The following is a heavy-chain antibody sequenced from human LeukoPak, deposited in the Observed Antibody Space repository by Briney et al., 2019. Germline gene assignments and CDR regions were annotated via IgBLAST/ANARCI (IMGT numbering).Heavy chain of an antibody. Sequence: PGRSLRLSCAASGFTFSSYGMHWVRQAPGKGLEWVAVIWYDGSNKYYADSVKGRFTISRDNSKNTLYLQMNSLGAEDTAVYYCARDARYYYDSSGYYSDAFDIWGQGTMVTVSS. J-gene: IGHJ3*02. CDR2: IWYDGSNK. D-gene: IGHD3-22*01. CDR3: ARDARYYYDSSGYYSDAFDI. V-gene: IGHV3-33*01. CDR1: GFTFSSYG.